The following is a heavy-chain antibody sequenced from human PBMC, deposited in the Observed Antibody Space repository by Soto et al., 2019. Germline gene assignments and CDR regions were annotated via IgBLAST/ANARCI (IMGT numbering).Heavy chain of an antibody. J-gene: IGHJ6*02. Sequence: GGSLRLSCAASGLTLSTYGMHWVCQAPGKELEWEAVISYDGTNKYYADSVKGRFTISRDNSKNTLYLQVNSLRAEDTAMYYCAKDRDTVTYYYFYYGMDVWGQGTTVTVSS. D-gene: IGHD4-4*01. CDR1: GLTLSTYG. CDR3: AKDRDTVTYYYFYYGMDV. CDR2: ISYDGTNK. V-gene: IGHV3-30*18.